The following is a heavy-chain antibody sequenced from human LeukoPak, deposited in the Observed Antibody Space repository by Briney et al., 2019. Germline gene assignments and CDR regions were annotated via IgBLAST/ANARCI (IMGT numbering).Heavy chain of an antibody. D-gene: IGHD4-23*01. CDR2: ISPSGGTT. J-gene: IGHJ3*02. CDR1: GNTFSSYF. V-gene: IGHV1-46*01. CDR3: GRVTLYAFDI. Sequence: ASVKVSCKASGNTFSSYFIHWVRQAPGHGLEWMGIISPSGGTTSYAQEFQSRVTMTRDTSTSTVYMELSSLRSEDTAVYYCGRVTLYAFDIWGQGTVVTVSS.